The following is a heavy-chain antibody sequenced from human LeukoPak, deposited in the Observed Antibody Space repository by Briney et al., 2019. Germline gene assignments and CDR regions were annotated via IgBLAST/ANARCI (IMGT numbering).Heavy chain of an antibody. CDR2: IKVDGSEK. Sequence: PGGSLRLSCAASGFTFSNYWMSWVRQAPGKGLEWVANIKVDGSEKYYLDSVKGRFTISRDNAKNSVYLQMNSLRTEDTAVYYCARKTGMTEEAFEYWGQGTLVTVSS. J-gene: IGHJ4*02. CDR1: GFTFSNYW. V-gene: IGHV3-7*03. D-gene: IGHD1-1*01. CDR3: ARKTGMTEEAFEY.